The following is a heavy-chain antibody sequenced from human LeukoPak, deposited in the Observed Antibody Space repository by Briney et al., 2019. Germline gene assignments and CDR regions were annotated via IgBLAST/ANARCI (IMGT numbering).Heavy chain of an antibody. J-gene: IGHJ5*02. Sequence: GGSLRLSCAASGFTVSSNYMSWVRQAPGKGLEWVSVIYSGGSTYYADSVKGRFTISRDNSKNTLYLQMNSLRAEDTAVYDCARGVRYCSSTSCSNWFDPWGQGTLVTVSS. V-gene: IGHV3-66*01. D-gene: IGHD2-2*01. CDR1: GFTVSSNY. CDR2: IYSGGST. CDR3: ARGVRYCSSTSCSNWFDP.